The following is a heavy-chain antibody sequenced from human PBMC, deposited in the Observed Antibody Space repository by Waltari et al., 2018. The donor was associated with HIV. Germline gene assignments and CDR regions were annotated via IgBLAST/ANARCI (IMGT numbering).Heavy chain of an antibody. CDR2: INHSGTT. CDR1: GGSFSGYY. V-gene: IGHV4-34*01. D-gene: IGHD3-9*01. Sequence: QEQLQQWGAGLLKPSETLSLTCDVYGGSFSGYYLNWVRQPPGKGLEWIGEINHSGTTNYNPSLKSRVTMSVDTSKRQFSLKLNSVTAADTAVYFCAYSYLTGSILHPFWGQGTLVTVSS. J-gene: IGHJ4*01. CDR3: AYSYLTGSILHPF.